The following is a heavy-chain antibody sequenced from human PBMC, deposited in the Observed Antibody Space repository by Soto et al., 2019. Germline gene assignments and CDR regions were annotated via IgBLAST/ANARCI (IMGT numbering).Heavy chain of an antibody. Sequence: WWSLRLSCSASVFTFSTYAMSWCRQAPGTGLEWVSGISGSGGSRYYADSVKGRFTISRDISKSTLYLQMNSLRAEDTAVYYCAKGGPSGSYYYYYAMDVWGQGTTVTVSS. V-gene: IGHV3-23*01. J-gene: IGHJ6*02. CDR3: AKGGPSGSYYYYYAMDV. D-gene: IGHD1-26*01. CDR2: ISGSGGSR. CDR1: VFTFSTYA.